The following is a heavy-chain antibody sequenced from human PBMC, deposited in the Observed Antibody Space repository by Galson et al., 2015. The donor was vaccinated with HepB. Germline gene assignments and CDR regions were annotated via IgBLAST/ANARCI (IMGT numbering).Heavy chain of an antibody. D-gene: IGHD6-13*01. V-gene: IGHV3-48*04. J-gene: IGHJ2*01. Sequence: SLRLSCAASGFTFSSYSMNWVRQAPGKGLEWVSFISSSSTNIYYAHSVKGRFTISRDDAKNSPYLQMNSLRAEDTAVYYCARDLTGYSSTWRRYWFFDLWGRGTLVTVSS. CDR1: GFTFSSYS. CDR3: ARDLTGYSSTWRRYWFFDL. CDR2: ISSSSTNI.